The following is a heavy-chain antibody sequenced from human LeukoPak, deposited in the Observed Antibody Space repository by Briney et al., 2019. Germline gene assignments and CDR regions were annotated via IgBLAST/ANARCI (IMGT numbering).Heavy chain of an antibody. CDR3: ARDRSPVVVVAASYNWFDP. V-gene: IGHV1-2*02. D-gene: IGHD2-15*01. Sequence: ASVKVSCKASGYTFTGYYMHWVRQAPGQGLEWMGWINPNSGGTNYAQKFQGRVTMTRDTSISTAYMELSRLRSDDTAVYYCARDRSPVVVVAASYNWFDPRGQGTLVTVSS. J-gene: IGHJ5*02. CDR2: INPNSGGT. CDR1: GYTFTGYY.